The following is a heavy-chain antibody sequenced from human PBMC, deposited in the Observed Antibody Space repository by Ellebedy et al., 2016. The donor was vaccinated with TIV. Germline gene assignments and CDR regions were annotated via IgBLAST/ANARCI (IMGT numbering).Heavy chain of an antibody. D-gene: IGHD3-10*01. V-gene: IGHV3-11*06. J-gene: IGHJ4*02. CDR1: GFTFSEHY. Sequence: GGSLRLSXAASGFTFSEHYMSWLRQAPGKGLEWVSYISSAGSYTDYADSVKGRFTTSRDNAQASLYLQMNSLRAEDTAVYYCARDGAWFGEFAFDYWGQGTLVTVSS. CDR3: ARDGAWFGEFAFDY. CDR2: ISSAGSYT.